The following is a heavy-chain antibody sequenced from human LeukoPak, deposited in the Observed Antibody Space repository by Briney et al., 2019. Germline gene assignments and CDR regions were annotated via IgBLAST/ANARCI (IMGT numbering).Heavy chain of an antibody. J-gene: IGHJ4*02. CDR1: GFTFSTYW. Sequence: AGGSLRLSCVASGFTFSTYWMHWVRQAPGKGLVWVSRINSDGSSISYADSVKGRFTISRDNAKNTLYLQMNSLRAEDTAVYYCARAWAVAGTGGYYWGQGTLVTVSS. CDR3: ARAWAVAGTGGYY. V-gene: IGHV3-74*01. D-gene: IGHD6-19*01. CDR2: INSDGSSI.